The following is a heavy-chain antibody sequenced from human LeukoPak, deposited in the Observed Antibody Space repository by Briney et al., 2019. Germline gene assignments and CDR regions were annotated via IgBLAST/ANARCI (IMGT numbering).Heavy chain of an antibody. CDR2: IIPIFGTA. CDR1: GGTFSSYA. CDR3: ARGALGYCSSTSCSRDY. V-gene: IGHV1-69*13. D-gene: IGHD2-2*01. J-gene: IGHJ4*02. Sequence: SVKVSCKASGGTFSSYAISWVRQAPGQGLEWMGGIIPIFGTANYAQKFQGRVTITADESTSTAYMERSSLRSDDTAVYYCARGALGYCSSTSCSRDYWGQGTLVTVSS.